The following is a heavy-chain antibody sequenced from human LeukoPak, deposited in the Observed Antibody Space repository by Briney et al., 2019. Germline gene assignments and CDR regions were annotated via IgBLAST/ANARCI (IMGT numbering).Heavy chain of an antibody. CDR3: AKDSTPYSSSWYSPYYYYYMDV. CDR1: GFTFSSYG. D-gene: IGHD6-13*01. CDR2: IRYDGSNK. J-gene: IGHJ6*03. Sequence: GGSLRLSCAASGFTFSSYGMHWVRQAPGKGLEWVAFIRYDGSNKYYADSVKGRFTISRDNSKNTLYLQMNSLRAEDTAVYYCAKDSTPYSSSWYSPYYYYYMDVRGKGTTVTISS. V-gene: IGHV3-30*02.